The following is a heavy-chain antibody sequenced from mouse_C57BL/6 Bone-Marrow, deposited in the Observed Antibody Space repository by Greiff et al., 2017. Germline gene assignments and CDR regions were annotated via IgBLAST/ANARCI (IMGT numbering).Heavy chain of an antibody. V-gene: IGHV2-2*01. CDR3: ARNGIYYYGSSSMDY. J-gene: IGHJ4*01. CDR2: IWSGGST. CDR1: GFSLTSYG. Sequence: VHLVESGPGLVQPSQSLSITCTVSGFSLTSYGVHWVRQSPGKGLEWLGVIWSGGSTDYNAAFISRLSISKDNSKSQVFFKMNSLQADDTAIYYCARNGIYYYGSSSMDYWGQGTSVTVSS. D-gene: IGHD1-1*01.